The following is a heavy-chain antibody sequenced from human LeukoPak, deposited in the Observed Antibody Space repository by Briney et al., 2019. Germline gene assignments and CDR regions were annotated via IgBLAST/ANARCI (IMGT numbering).Heavy chain of an antibody. CDR1: GFSFSSFS. Sequence: PGGSLRLSCAASGFSFSSFSMNWVRQAPGKGLEWVSYISGGSSFTYYVDSVKGRFTISRDNAKNSLYLQMNSLRAEDTAVYYCARVEASGYDYGAFDYWGQGTLVTVSS. CDR2: ISGGSSFT. J-gene: IGHJ4*02. CDR3: ARVEASGYDYGAFDY. V-gene: IGHV3-21*01. D-gene: IGHD5-12*01.